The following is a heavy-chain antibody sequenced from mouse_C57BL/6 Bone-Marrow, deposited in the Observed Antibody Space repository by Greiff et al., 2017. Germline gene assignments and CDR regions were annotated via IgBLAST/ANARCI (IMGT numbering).Heavy chain of an antibody. V-gene: IGHV1-69*01. D-gene: IGHD2-3*01. CDR3: ARGGYLAWFAY. CDR2: IDPSDSYT. J-gene: IGHJ3*01. CDR1: GYTFTSYW. Sequence: VQLQQSGAELVMPGASVKLSCKASGYTFTSYWMHWVKQRPGQGLEWIGEIDPSDSYTNYNQKFKGKSTLTVDKSSSTAYMQLSSLTSEDSAVYYCARGGYLAWFAYWGQGTLVTVSA.